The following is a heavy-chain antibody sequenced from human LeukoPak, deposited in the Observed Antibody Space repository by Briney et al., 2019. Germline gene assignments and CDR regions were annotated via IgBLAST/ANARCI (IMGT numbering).Heavy chain of an antibody. J-gene: IGHJ5*02. Sequence: AGGSLRLSCAASGFTFSSYSMNWVRQAPGKGLEWVSSISSSSSYIYYADSVKGRFTISRDNAKNSLYLQMNSLRAEDTAVYYCAREKLFMGNWFDPWGQGTLVTVSS. D-gene: IGHD4-23*01. V-gene: IGHV3-21*04. CDR1: GFTFSSYS. CDR3: AREKLFMGNWFDP. CDR2: ISSSSSYI.